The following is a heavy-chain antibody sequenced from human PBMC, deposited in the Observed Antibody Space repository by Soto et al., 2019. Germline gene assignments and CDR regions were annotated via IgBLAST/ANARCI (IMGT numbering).Heavy chain of an antibody. CDR3: AKGGSGSYSNAFDI. CDR1: GGSITSHY. V-gene: IGHV4-4*08. D-gene: IGHD3-10*01. CDR2: INHSGLT. J-gene: IGHJ3*02. Sequence: PSETLSLTCSVSGGSITSHYCSWFRQPPGKGLEWIGYINHSGLTSYNPSLKSRVTISVDTSKNQFSLKLSSVTAADTAVYYCAKGGSGSYSNAFDIWGQGTMVTVSS.